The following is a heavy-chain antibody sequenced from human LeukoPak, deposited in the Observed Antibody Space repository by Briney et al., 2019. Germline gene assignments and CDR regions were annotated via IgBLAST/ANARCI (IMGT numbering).Heavy chain of an antibody. J-gene: IGHJ4*02. CDR2: IYYSGSS. Sequence: SETLSLTCTVSGGSISSGGYYWSWIRQHPGKGLEWIGYIYYSGSSYYNPSLKSRVTISVDTSKNQFSLRLSSVTAADTAVYYCARAALAVADNWGQGTLVTVSS. V-gene: IGHV4-31*03. D-gene: IGHD6-19*01. CDR3: ARAALAVADN. CDR1: GGSISSGGYY.